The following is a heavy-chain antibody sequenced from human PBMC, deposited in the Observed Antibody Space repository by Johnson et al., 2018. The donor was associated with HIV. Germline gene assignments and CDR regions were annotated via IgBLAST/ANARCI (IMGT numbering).Heavy chain of an antibody. CDR1: GFNFGDYA. D-gene: IGHD2-21*01. V-gene: IGHV3-7*05. CDR3: VRDDGSDYEAFDI. J-gene: IGHJ3*02. Sequence: VQLVESGGGLVQPGRSLRLSCSASGFNFGDYAMTWVRQAPGKGLEWVADIKQDGSEKYYLDPVKGRFTISRDNARKSLYLQMNNLRAEDTAVYYCVRDDGSDYEAFDIWGQGTMVTVSS. CDR2: IKQDGSEK.